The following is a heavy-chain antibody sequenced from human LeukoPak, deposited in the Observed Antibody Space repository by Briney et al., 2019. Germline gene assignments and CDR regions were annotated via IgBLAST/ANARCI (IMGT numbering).Heavy chain of an antibody. CDR3: ARVRWFGESPDY. D-gene: IGHD3-10*01. Sequence: GGSLRLPCAASGFTFNSYSMNWVRQAPGKGLEWVSYISSSTGTIYYADSVKGRFTISRDNDKNSLYLQMNSLRAEDTAVYYCARVRWFGESPDYWGQGTLVTVSS. V-gene: IGHV3-48*01. J-gene: IGHJ4*02. CDR2: ISSSTGTI. CDR1: GFTFNSYS.